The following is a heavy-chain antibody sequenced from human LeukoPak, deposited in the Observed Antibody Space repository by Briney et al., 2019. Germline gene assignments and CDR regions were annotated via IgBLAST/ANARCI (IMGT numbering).Heavy chain of an antibody. V-gene: IGHV3-30*18. CDR1: GFTLSSYG. D-gene: IGHD5-18*01. Sequence: GRSLRLSCAASGFTLSSYGMHWVRQAPGKGLEWVAVISYDGSNKYYADSVKGRFTISRDNSKNTLYLQMNSLRAEDTAVYYCAKDRPVDTAMVLDYWGQGTLVTVSS. CDR2: ISYDGSNK. CDR3: AKDRPVDTAMVLDY. J-gene: IGHJ4*02.